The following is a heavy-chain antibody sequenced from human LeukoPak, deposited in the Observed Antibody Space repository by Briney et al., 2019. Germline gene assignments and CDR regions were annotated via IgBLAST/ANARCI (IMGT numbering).Heavy chain of an antibody. CDR1: GFSVSNYN. D-gene: IGHD3-10*01. CDR2: IRTRSTYI. J-gene: IGHJ4*02. Sequence: GGSLRLSCAASGFSVSNYNMNWVRQAPRKGLEWVSCIRTRSTYIYYADSVKGRFTISRDNAKNSLYLQMNSLRADDTAVYYCAREEEWYASGTYYKGFDSWGQGTLVTVSS. CDR3: AREEEWYASGTYYKGFDS. V-gene: IGHV3-21*05.